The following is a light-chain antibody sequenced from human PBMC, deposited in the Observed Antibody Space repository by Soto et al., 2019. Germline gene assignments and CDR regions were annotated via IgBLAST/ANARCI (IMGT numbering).Light chain of an antibody. J-gene: IGLJ1*01. CDR3: GSWDSSLSAYV. Sequence: QSVLTQPASVSGSPGQSITISCTGTSSDVGGNKYVSWYQQYPGKVPKLLINKVTNRPSGVSYRFSGSKSGNTASLTISALLAEDEADYYCGSWDSSLSAYVFGTGTKVTVL. V-gene: IGLV2-14*01. CDR1: SSDVGGNKY. CDR2: KVT.